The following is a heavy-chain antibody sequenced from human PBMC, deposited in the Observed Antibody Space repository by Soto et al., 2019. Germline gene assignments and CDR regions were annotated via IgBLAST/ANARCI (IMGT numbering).Heavy chain of an antibody. D-gene: IGHD6-6*01. CDR1: GGTFSSYA. V-gene: IGHV1-69*13. CDR3: ARTISAARLSDYYYGTDV. Sequence: ASVKVSCKASGGTFSSYAISWVRQAPGQGLEWMGGIIPIFGTANYAQKFQGRVTITADESTSTAYMELSSLRSEDTAVYYCARTISAARLSDYYYGTDVWGQGTTVTVSS. CDR2: IIPIFGTA. J-gene: IGHJ6*02.